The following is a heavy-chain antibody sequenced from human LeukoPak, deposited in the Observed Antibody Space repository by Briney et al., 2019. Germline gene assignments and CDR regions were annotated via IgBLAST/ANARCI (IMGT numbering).Heavy chain of an antibody. J-gene: IGHJ6*02. CDR1: GFTFSSYA. CDR2: INGGGYTT. Sequence: GGSLRLSCAASGFTFSSYAMSWVRQAPGKGLEWVSAINGGGYTTYYADSVKGRFTISRDSSKNTLYLQMNSLRAEDTAVYYCAVFRGYFYAMDVWGQGTTVTVSS. D-gene: IGHD3-16*01. V-gene: IGHV3-23*01. CDR3: AVFRGYFYAMDV.